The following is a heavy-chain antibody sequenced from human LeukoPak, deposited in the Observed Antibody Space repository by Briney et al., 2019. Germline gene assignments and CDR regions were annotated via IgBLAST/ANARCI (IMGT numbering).Heavy chain of an antibody. J-gene: IGHJ4*02. D-gene: IGHD7-27*01. CDR3: ARFLNWVFDN. CDR2: IYSSGST. V-gene: IGHV4-61*02. CDR1: GDSISSATHY. Sequence: PSQTLSLTCAVSGDSISSATHYWSWIRQPAGKGLEWIGRIYSSGSTNYNPSLKSRVSISVDTSKNQFSLKLSSVAAADTAVYYCARFLNWVFDNWGQGTPVTVS.